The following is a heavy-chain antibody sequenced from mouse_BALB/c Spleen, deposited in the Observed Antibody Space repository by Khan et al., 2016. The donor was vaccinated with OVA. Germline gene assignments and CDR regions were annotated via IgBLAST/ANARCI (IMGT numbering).Heavy chain of an antibody. D-gene: IGHD3-3*01. J-gene: IGHJ2*01. Sequence: EVELVESGGGLVKPGGSLNLSCAASGFTFSTYTMSWVRQTPEKRLEWVATISSGGSYTFYPDSVKGRFTISRDNAMNTLNLQMSSLKSEDTAMYYCTRDRRMRAGYFDYWGQGTTLTVSS. V-gene: IGHV5-6-4*01. CDR1: GFTFSTYT. CDR3: TRDRRMRAGYFDY. CDR2: ISSGGSYT.